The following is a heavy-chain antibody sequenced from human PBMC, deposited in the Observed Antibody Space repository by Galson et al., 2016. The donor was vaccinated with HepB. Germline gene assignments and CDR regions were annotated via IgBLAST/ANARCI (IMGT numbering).Heavy chain of an antibody. CDR2: IFYSGST. Sequence: SETLSLTCTVSGGSISSSSYYWGWIRQPPGKGLELIGNIFYSGSTYYNPSLKSRVTISVHTSKNQLSLELSSVTAADTAVYYCPRVKIAAAGISRWFDPWGQGALVTVSP. CDR3: PRVKIAAAGISRWFDP. D-gene: IGHD6-13*01. J-gene: IGHJ5*02. CDR1: GGSISSSSYY. V-gene: IGHV4-39*07.